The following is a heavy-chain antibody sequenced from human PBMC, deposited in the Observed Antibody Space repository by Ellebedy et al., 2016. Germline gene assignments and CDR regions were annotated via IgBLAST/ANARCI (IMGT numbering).Heavy chain of an antibody. CDR3: AIDPPLTEYVWGAYRLKYFDH. V-gene: IGHV3-30*03. CDR1: GFGFSDFP. Sequence: GESLKISCAASGFGFSDFPIHWVRQAPGKGLEWVAVILNDGGKKYYADSVKGRFTVSRDNSKNTAYLQMNSLRREDAAVYYCAIDPPLTEYVWGAYRLKYFDHWGQGTLVTVSS. D-gene: IGHD3-16*02. CDR2: ILNDGGKK. J-gene: IGHJ4*02.